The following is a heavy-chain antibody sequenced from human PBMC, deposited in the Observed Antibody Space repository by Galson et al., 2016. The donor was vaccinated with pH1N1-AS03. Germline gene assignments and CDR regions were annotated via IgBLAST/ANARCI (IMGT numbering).Heavy chain of an antibody. Sequence: SLRLSCAASGFTFSSYSMNWVRQAPGKGLEWVSYISVSSKTIYYADSVKGRLTISRDNAKNSLYLQMNSLRAEDTAVYYCARAPHMVTSYDSESDEPGDVFDFWGQGTMVTVSS. D-gene: IGHD3-10*01. J-gene: IGHJ3*01. CDR3: ARAPHMVTSYDSESDEPGDVFDF. CDR2: ISVSSKTI. V-gene: IGHV3-48*04. CDR1: GFTFSSYS.